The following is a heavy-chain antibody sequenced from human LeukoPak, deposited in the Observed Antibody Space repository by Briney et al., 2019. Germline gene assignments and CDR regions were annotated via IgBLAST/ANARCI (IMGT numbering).Heavy chain of an antibody. CDR2: ISSSSSYI. V-gene: IGHV3-21*01. CDR3: ARRSVRGFWSGYYTAGAFDI. CDR1: GFTFSSYS. J-gene: IGHJ3*02. D-gene: IGHD3-3*01. Sequence: PGGSLRLSCAASGFTFSSYSMNWVRQAPGKGLEWVSSISSSSSYIYYADSVKRRFTISRDNAKNSLYLQMNSLRAEDTAVYYCARRSVRGFWSGYYTAGAFDIWGQGTMVTVSS.